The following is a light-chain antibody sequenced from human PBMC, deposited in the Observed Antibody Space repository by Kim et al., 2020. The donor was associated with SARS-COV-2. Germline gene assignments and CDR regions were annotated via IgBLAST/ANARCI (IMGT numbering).Light chain of an antibody. CDR2: GAS. J-gene: IGKJ1*01. CDR1: QSVSSSY. V-gene: IGKV3-20*01. Sequence: ELVLTQSPGTLSLSPGERATLSCRASQSVSSSYLAWYQQKPGQAPSLLIYGASSRATGIPDRFSGSGSGTDFTLTISRLEPEDFAVYYCQQYGSSPLTFGQGTKVDIK. CDR3: QQYGSSPLT.